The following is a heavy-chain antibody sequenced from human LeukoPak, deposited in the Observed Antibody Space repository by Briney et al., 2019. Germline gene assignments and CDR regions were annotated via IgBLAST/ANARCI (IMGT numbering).Heavy chain of an antibody. J-gene: IGHJ6*02. D-gene: IGHD3-22*01. V-gene: IGHV3-9*01. Sequence: CLSLSCAASGFTLDDYAMHWVRHAPGKGVEWVSGICWNSGSIGYADSVKGRFTISRDNAKNSLYLQMNSLRAEDTALYYCARDQDYYDSSGYPTNLDYGMDVWGQGTTVTVSS. CDR3: ARDQDYYDSSGYPTNLDYGMDV. CDR2: ICWNSGSI. CDR1: GFTLDDYA.